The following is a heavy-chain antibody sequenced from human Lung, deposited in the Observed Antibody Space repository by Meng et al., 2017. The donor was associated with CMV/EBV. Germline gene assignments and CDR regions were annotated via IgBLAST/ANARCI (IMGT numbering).Heavy chain of an antibody. V-gene: IGHV1-2*02. CDR3: AGDKGWSGYDV. D-gene: IGHD3-3*01. Sequence: QVQLVQSGAEVKKPGASLKLSCKASGYTFTDYYIHWVRQAPGQGLEWMGWINLNSGGTHDSQNFQGRVTMTTNTSISTAYMELSRLTSDDTAVYYCAGDKGWSGYDVWGQGTLVTVS. CDR1: GYTFTDYY. CDR2: INLNSGGT. J-gene: IGHJ4*02.